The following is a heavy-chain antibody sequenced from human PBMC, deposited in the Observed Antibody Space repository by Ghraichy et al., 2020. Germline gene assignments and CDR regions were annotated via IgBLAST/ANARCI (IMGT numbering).Heavy chain of an antibody. D-gene: IGHD3-9*01. CDR2: IYYSGST. CDR3: ARELRYFDWGNGGWFDP. V-gene: IGHV4-59*01. Sequence: SQTLSLTCTVSGGSISSYYWSWIRQPPGKGLEWIGYIYYSGSTNYNPSLKSRVTISVDTSKNQFSLKLSSVTAADTAMYYCARELRYFDWGNGGWFDPWGQGTLVTVSS. J-gene: IGHJ5*02. CDR1: GGSISSYY.